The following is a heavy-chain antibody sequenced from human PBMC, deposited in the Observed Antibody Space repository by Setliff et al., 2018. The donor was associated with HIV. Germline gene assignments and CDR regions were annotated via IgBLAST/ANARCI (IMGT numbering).Heavy chain of an antibody. CDR3: AKDWDSSSGWHLEY. CDR1: GFTFDDYA. V-gene: IGHV3-9*01. Sequence: PGGSLRLSCAASGFTFDDYAMHWVRLTPGKGLEWVSGINWNRDNIGYAGSVKGRFTISRDNAKNSLHMQMNSLRAEDTALYYCAKDWDSSSGWHLEYWGQGALVTV. J-gene: IGHJ4*02. CDR2: INWNRDNI. D-gene: IGHD6-19*01.